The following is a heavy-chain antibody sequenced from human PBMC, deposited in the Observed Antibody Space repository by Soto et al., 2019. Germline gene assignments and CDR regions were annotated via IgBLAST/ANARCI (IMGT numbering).Heavy chain of an antibody. D-gene: IGHD5-12*01. CDR1: GFTFSSYA. CDR3: AKAARDGYNYYYYYGMDV. CDR2: ISGSGGST. J-gene: IGHJ6*02. V-gene: IGHV3-23*01. Sequence: GGSLRLSCAASGFTFSSYAMSWVRQAPGKGLEWVSAISGSGGSTYYADSVKGRFTISRDNSKNTLYLQMNSLRAEDTAVYYCAKAARDGYNYYYYYGMDVWGQGTTVTVSS.